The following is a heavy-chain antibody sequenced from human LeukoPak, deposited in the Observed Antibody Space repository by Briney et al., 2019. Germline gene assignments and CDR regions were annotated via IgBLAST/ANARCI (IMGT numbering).Heavy chain of an antibody. J-gene: IGHJ4*02. Sequence: GGSRRLSWAASGFTFSSYAMHWVRQAQGKGLEWVAVISYDGSNKYYADSVKGRFTISRDNSKNTLYLQMNSLRAEDTAVYYCARDMVRGIMDYWGQGTLVTVSS. D-gene: IGHD3-10*01. CDR3: ARDMVRGIMDY. CDR1: GFTFSSYA. V-gene: IGHV3-30-3*01. CDR2: ISYDGSNK.